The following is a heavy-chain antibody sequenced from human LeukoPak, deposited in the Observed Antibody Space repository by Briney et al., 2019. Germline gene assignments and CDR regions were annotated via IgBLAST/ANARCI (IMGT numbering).Heavy chain of an antibody. CDR3: AKDSISVAAAGIGSFES. D-gene: IGHD6-13*01. V-gene: IGHV3-9*01. CDR1: GFTFDDYA. CDR2: ISWDSGSI. J-gene: IGHJ4*02. Sequence: PGGSLRLSCAASGFTFDDYAMHWVRQAPGKGLEWVSGISWDSGSINYAGSVKGRFTISRDNAKNSLYLQLNSLRAEDTALYYCAKDSISVAAAGIGSFESWGQGTLVTVSS.